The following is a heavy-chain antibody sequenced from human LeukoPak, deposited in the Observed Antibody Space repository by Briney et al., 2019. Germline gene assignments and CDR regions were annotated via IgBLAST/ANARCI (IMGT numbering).Heavy chain of an antibody. CDR3: AKNRDYGCNQNRGVFDY. CDR1: GFTFSTYG. D-gene: IGHD4-17*01. J-gene: IGHJ4*02. Sequence: GRSLRLSCAASGFTFSTYGMHWVRQAPGKGLEWVAVIWYDGSNKYYADSVKGRFTISRDNSKNTLYLQMNSLRAEDTAVYYCAKNRDYGCNQNRGVFDYWGQGTLVTVS. V-gene: IGHV3-33*06. CDR2: IWYDGSNK.